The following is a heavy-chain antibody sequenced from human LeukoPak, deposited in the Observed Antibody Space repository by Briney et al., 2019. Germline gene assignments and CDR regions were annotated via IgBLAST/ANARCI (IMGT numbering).Heavy chain of an antibody. CDR2: ISAYNGNT. J-gene: IGHJ3*02. CDR3: AIIWFGILDAFDI. D-gene: IGHD3-10*01. Sequence: WASVKVSCKASGYTFTSYGISWVRQAPGQGLEWMGWISAYNGNTNYAQKFQGRVTMTRDTSISTAYMELSRLRSDDTAVYYCAIIWFGILDAFDIWGQGTMVTVSS. CDR1: GYTFTSYG. V-gene: IGHV1-18*01.